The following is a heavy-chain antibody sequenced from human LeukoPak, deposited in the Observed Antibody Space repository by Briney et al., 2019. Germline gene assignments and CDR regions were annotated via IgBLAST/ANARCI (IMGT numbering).Heavy chain of an antibody. V-gene: IGHV3-23*01. D-gene: IGHD1-7*01. Sequence: PGGSLTLSCAASGFTFSSYAMNWVRQAPGKGLEWVSVISRSGGTTYYADSVKGRFTISRDTSKNTLHLQMNSLRAEDTAVYYCARSATSITGTIEHYFDYWGQGTLVTVSS. J-gene: IGHJ4*02. CDR1: GFTFSSYA. CDR3: ARSATSITGTIEHYFDY. CDR2: ISRSGGTT.